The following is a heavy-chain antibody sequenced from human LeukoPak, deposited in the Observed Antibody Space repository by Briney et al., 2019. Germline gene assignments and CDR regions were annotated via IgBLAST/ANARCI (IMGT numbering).Heavy chain of an antibody. Sequence: SETLSLTCTVSGASISSHYWSWIRQPPGRGLEWIGYIHYSGITSYDPSLKSRVTISVDTSKNQFSLKLSSVTAADTAVYYCARFSSGWYSRFDYWGQGTLVTVSS. CDR3: ARFSSGWYSRFDY. J-gene: IGHJ4*02. V-gene: IGHV4-59*11. D-gene: IGHD6-19*01. CDR2: IHYSGIT. CDR1: GASISSHY.